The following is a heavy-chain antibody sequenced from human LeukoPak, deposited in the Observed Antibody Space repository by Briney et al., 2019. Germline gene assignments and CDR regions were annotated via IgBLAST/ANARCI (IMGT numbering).Heavy chain of an antibody. CDR1: GFTFSNYV. J-gene: IGHJ4*02. D-gene: IGHD6-19*01. V-gene: IGHV3-7*01. CDR2: IKRDGSER. CDR3: ARDKVAGSMAGSNFDY. Sequence: GGTLRLSCAASGFTFSNYVMSWVRQVPGKGLEWVANIKRDGSERNYVDSVKGRFTISRDNAKNSLYLQMNSLRVEDTAVYYCARDKVAGSMAGSNFDYWGQGTLVTVSS.